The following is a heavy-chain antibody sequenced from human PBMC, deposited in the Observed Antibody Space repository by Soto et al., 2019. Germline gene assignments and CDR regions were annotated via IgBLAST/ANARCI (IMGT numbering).Heavy chain of an antibody. CDR1: GYTFTSYG. Sequence: QVQLVQSGAEVKKPGASVKVSCKASGYTFTSYGISWVRQAPGQGLEWMGWISAYNGNTNYAQKLQGRVTMTIDTSTSTAYMELRSLRSDDTAVYYCARDPRPLWEPYYYYGMDVWGQGTTVTVSS. CDR2: ISAYNGNT. D-gene: IGHD1-26*01. CDR3: ARDPRPLWEPYYYYGMDV. J-gene: IGHJ6*02. V-gene: IGHV1-18*04.